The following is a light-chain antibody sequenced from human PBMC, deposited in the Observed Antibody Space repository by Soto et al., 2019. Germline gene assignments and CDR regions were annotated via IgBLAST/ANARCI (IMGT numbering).Light chain of an antibody. Sequence: QSALTQPASVSGSPGQSITISCTGSAGDVAAYNLVSWYQHHPGKAPKLLIYDVTHRPSGVSDRFSASKSGNTASLTISGLQTEDEADYYCSSHTSSRSLVFGTGTKLTVL. CDR2: DVT. CDR1: AGDVAAYNL. V-gene: IGLV2-14*03. CDR3: SSHTSSRSLV. J-gene: IGLJ1*01.